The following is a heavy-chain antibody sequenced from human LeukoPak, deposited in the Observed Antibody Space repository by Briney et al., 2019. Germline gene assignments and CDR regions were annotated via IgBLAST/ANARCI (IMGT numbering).Heavy chain of an antibody. Sequence: GGSLRLSCADSGFTFSSYSMNWVRQAPGKGLEWVSYISSSSSTIYYADSVKGRFTISRDNAKNSLYLQMNSLRAEDTAVYYCARDMGDMDDAFDIWGQGTMVTVSS. CDR1: GFTFSSYS. CDR3: ARDMGDMDDAFDI. V-gene: IGHV3-48*01. D-gene: IGHD3-16*01. CDR2: ISSSSSTI. J-gene: IGHJ3*02.